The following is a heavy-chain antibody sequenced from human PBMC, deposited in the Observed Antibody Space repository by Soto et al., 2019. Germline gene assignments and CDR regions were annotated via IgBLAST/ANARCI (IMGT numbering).Heavy chain of an antibody. CDR3: AXXXXXXXXALDX. CDR1: XXXXXXXXX. Sequence: QXQLXESGPGLVKPSGTXSLTCAVSXXXXXXXXXXXXVRXPXGKXLEWIGEIYHSGSTNYNPSLKSRVTISVDKSKNXFSLKLXXVTXAXXAXXXXAXXXXXXXXALDXWGQGTLVTVSS. V-gene: IGHV4-4*02. J-gene: IGHJ4*02. CDR2: IYHSGST.